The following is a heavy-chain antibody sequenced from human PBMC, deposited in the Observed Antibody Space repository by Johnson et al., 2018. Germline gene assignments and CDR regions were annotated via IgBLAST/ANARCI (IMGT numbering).Heavy chain of an antibody. J-gene: IGHJ1*01. CDR1: GGTFSSYG. Sequence: QVQLVQSGAEVKKPGSSVKVSCKASGGTFSSYGISWVRQAPGPGLEWMGGFIPIFGAAKYGQKFQGRVTITADESTNTAYMELSSLRSEDTAVYYCATPISAGAEYFQHWGQGTLVTVSS. CDR2: FIPIFGAA. D-gene: IGHD3-3*01. CDR3: ATPISAGAEYFQH. V-gene: IGHV1-69*01.